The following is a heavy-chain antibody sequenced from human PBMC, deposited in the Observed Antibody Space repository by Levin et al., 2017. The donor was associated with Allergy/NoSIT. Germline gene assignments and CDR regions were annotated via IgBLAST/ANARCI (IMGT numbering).Heavy chain of an antibody. V-gene: IGHV3-48*01. CDR2: ISSRSSTI. CDR1: GLTFSSYS. CDR3: ASGTTVTPYDFDY. D-gene: IGHD4-17*01. J-gene: IGHJ4*02. Sequence: GESLKISCAASGLTFSSYSMNWVRQTPGMGLEWVSYISSRSSTIYYADSVKGRFIISRDNAKNSLYLQMNSLRADHTAVYYCASGTTVTPYDFDYWGQGILVTVSS.